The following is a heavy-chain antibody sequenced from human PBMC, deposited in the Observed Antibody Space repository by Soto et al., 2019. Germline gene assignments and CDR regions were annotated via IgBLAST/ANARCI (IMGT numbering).Heavy chain of an antibody. V-gene: IGHV3-21*01. J-gene: IGHJ4*02. Sequence: GGSLRLSCAASGFTFSSYSMNWVRQAPGKGLEWVSSISSSSSYIYSADSVKGRFTISRDNAKNSLYLQMNSLRAEDTAVYYCAREDYSNFDYWGQGTLVTVSS. CDR3: AREDYSNFDY. D-gene: IGHD4-4*01. CDR2: ISSSSSYI. CDR1: GFTFSSYS.